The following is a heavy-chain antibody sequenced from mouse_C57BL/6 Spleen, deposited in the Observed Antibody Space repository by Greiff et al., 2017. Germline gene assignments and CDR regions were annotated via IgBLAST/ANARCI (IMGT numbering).Heavy chain of an antibody. CDR2: IYPGDGDT. Sequence: QVQLQQSGAELVKPGASVKISCKASGYAFSSYWMNWVKQRPGKGLEWIGQIYPGDGDTNYNGKFKGKATLTADKSSSTAYMQLSSLTSEDSAVYFCARERAGTNYYAMDYWGQGTSVTVSS. CDR3: ARERAGTNYYAMDY. J-gene: IGHJ4*01. V-gene: IGHV1-80*01. D-gene: IGHD4-1*01. CDR1: GYAFSSYW.